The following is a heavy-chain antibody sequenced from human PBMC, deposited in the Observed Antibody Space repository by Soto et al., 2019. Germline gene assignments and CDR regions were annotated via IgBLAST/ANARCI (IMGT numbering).Heavy chain of an antibody. D-gene: IGHD3-9*01. CDR3: ARFPYYDILTGYPN. Sequence: PSETLSLTCTVSGDSVSSGIYYWSWIRQPPGKGLEWIGYIYYSGSTNYNPSLKSRVTISVDTSKNQFSLKLSSVTAADTAVYYCARFPYYDILTGYPNWGQGTLVTVS. J-gene: IGHJ4*02. V-gene: IGHV4-61*01. CDR1: GDSVSSGIYY. CDR2: IYYSGST.